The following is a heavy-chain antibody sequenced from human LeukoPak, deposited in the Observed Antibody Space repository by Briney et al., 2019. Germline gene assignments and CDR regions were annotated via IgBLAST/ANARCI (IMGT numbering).Heavy chain of an antibody. CDR1: GGSIRSSYYY. J-gene: IGHJ4*02. D-gene: IGHD1-26*01. Sequence: SETLSLTCTVSGGSIRSSYYYWGWIRQPPGKGLEWIGSIYYSGSTYYNPSLKSRVTMSVDTSKNQFFLKLNSVTAADTAVYYCARGRPYSGGYHLDYWGQGTLVTVSP. CDR2: IYYSGST. V-gene: IGHV4-39*01. CDR3: ARGRPYSGGYHLDY.